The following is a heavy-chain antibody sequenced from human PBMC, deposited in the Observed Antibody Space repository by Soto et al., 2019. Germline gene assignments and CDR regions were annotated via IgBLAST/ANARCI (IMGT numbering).Heavy chain of an antibody. J-gene: IGHJ3*02. CDR2: IVVGSGNT. Sequence: ASVKVSCKASGFTFTSSAVQWVRQARGQRLEWIGWIVVGSGNTNYAQKFQERVTITRGMSTSTAYMELSSLRSEDTAVYYCHSGVLRFLDPGAFDIWGQGTMVTVSS. CDR3: HSGVLRFLDPGAFDI. V-gene: IGHV1-58*01. D-gene: IGHD3-3*01. CDR1: GFTFTSSA.